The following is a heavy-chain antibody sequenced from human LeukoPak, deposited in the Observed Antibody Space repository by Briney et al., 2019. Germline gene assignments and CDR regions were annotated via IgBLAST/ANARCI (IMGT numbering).Heavy chain of an antibody. V-gene: IGHV3-7*01. D-gene: IGHD6-19*01. CDR2: IKQDGSEK. CDR1: GFTFSSYA. Sequence: GGSLRLSCAASGFTFSSYAMHWVRQAPGKGLEWVANIKQDGSEKYYVDSVKGRFTISRDNAKNSLYLQMNSLRAEDTAVYYCAREAGPYYFDYWGQGTLVTVSS. CDR3: AREAGPYYFDY. J-gene: IGHJ4*02.